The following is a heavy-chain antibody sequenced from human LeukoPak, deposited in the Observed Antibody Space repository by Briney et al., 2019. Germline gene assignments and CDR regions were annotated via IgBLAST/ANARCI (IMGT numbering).Heavy chain of an antibody. V-gene: IGHV4-34*01. CDR1: GGSFSGYY. CDR2: INHSGST. J-gene: IGHJ5*02. Sequence: SETLSLTCAVYGGSFSGYYWSWIRQPPGKGLEWIGEINHSGSTNYNPSLKSRVTISVDTSKNQFSLKLSSVTAADTAVYYCARGVYGGNSPNWFDPWGQGTLVTVSS. CDR3: ARGVYGGNSPNWFDP. D-gene: IGHD4-23*01.